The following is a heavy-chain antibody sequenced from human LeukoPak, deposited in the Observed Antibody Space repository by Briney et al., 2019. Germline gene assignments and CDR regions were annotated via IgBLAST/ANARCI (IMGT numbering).Heavy chain of an antibody. CDR3: ARDRFLSGNDAFDI. J-gene: IGHJ3*02. V-gene: IGHV3-48*01. CDR1: GFTFSSYS. CDR2: ISSSSSTI. D-gene: IGHD5-12*01. Sequence: PGGSLRLSCAASGFTFSSYSMIWVRQAPGKGLEWVSYISSSSSTIYYADSVKGRFTISRDNSKNTLYLQMNSLRAEDTAVYYCARDRFLSGNDAFDIWGQGTMVTVSS.